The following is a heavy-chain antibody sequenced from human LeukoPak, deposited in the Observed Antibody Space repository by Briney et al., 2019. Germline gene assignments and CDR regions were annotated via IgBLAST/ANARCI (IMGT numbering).Heavy chain of an antibody. J-gene: IGHJ3*02. V-gene: IGHV4-39*07. CDR1: GASISNKNYF. CDR2: IYTSGST. Sequence: SETLSLTCSVSGASISNKNYFWGWLRQPLGKGLEWIGGIYTSGSTNYNPSLKSRVTMSVDTSKNQFSLKLSSVTAADTAVYYCAIPYYDSSGYYLGGAFDIWGQGTMVTVSS. CDR3: AIPYYDSSGYYLGGAFDI. D-gene: IGHD3-22*01.